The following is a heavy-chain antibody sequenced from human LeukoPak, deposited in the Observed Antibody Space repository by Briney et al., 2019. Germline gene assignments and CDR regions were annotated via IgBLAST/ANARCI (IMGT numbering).Heavy chain of an antibody. CDR1: GYDFISYT. V-gene: IGHV7-4-1*02. Sequence: GASVKVSCKTSGYDFISYTMNWVRQAHAQGLEWMGWINTNTENPTYAQGFRGRFVFSVDTSASTAYLQISNLKAEDTAVYYCARGHRGYDFFDYESEFLDSWGQGSLVTVSP. CDR2: INTNTENP. J-gene: IGHJ4*02. D-gene: IGHD5-12*01. CDR3: ARGHRGYDFFDYESEFLDS.